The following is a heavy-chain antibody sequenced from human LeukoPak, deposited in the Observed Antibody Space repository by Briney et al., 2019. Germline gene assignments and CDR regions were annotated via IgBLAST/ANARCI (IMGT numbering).Heavy chain of an antibody. CDR1: GYTFTSYY. J-gene: IGHJ4*02. V-gene: IGHV1-46*01. D-gene: IGHD6-19*01. CDR2: INPSGGST. Sequence: ASVKVSCKASGYTFTSYYMHWVRQAPGQELEWMGIINPSGGSTSYAQKFQGRVTMTRDTSTSTVYMELSSLRSEDTAVYYCARAKFEKQWLVRRYYFDYWGQGTLVTVSS. CDR3: ARAKFEKQWLVRRYYFDY.